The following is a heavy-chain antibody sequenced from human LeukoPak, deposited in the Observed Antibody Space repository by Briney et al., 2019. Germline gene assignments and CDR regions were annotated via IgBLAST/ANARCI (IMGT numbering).Heavy chain of an antibody. CDR2: IYYSGST. D-gene: IGHD3-22*01. J-gene: IGHJ3*02. Sequence: SETLSLTCTVSGGSISSYYWSWIRQPPGKGLEWIGYIYYSGSTNYNPSLKSRVTISVDTSKNQFSLKLSSVTAADTALYYCAKAAIADYYDSSGSPKDAFDIWGQGTMVTVSS. V-gene: IGHV4-59*01. CDR3: AKAAIADYYDSSGSPKDAFDI. CDR1: GGSISSYY.